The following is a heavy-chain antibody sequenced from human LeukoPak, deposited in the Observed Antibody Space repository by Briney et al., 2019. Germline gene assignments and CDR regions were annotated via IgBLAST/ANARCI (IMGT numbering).Heavy chain of an antibody. CDR3: ARLTTRGYYDFWSGYRLPNWFDP. CDR2: INHSGST. J-gene: IGHJ5*02. V-gene: IGHV4-34*01. Sequence: SETLSLTCAVYGGSFSGYYWSWIRQPPGKGLEWIGEINHSGSTNYNPSLKSRVTISVDTSKNQFSLKLSSVTAADTAVYYCARLTTRGYYDFWSGYRLPNWFDPWGQGTLVTVSS. CDR1: GGSFSGYY. D-gene: IGHD3-3*01.